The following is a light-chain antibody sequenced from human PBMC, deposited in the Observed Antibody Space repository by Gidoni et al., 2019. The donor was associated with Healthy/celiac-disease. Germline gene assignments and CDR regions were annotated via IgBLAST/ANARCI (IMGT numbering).Light chain of an antibody. Sequence: SYELTQPPSVSVSPGQTARITCSGDALLKQYAYWYQQKPGQAPVLVIYKDSERPSGIPERFSGSSSGTTVTLTISGVQAEDEADYYCQSADSSGTSLYVFGTGTKVTVL. CDR3: QSADSSGTSLYV. V-gene: IGLV3-25*03. J-gene: IGLJ1*01. CDR1: ALLKQY. CDR2: KDS.